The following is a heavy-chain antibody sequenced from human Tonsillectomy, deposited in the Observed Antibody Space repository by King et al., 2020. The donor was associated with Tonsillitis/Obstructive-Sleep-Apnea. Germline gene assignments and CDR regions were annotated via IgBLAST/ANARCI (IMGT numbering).Heavy chain of an antibody. J-gene: IGHJ3*02. CDR1: GFTFSSYS. D-gene: IGHD3-22*01. V-gene: IGHV3-48*02. CDR2: ISRSSSTI. CDR3: ARDAPWDYYDSSGYDQTSI. Sequence: VQLVESGGGLVQPGGSLRLSCAASGFTFSSYSMNWVRQAPGKGLEWVSYISRSSSTIYYADSVKGRFTISRDNAKNSLYLQMNSLRDEDTAVYYCARDAPWDYYDSSGYDQTSIWGQGTMVTVSS.